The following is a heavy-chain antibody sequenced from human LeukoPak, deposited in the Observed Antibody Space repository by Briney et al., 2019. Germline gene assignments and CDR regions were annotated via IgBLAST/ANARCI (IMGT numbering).Heavy chain of an antibody. J-gene: IGHJ4*02. V-gene: IGHV3-74*01. CDR2: INTDGSNT. D-gene: IGHD3-22*01. CDR3: VVWGEDRSGHRFDF. CDR1: GFTFDYYW. Sequence: GGSLRLSCAASGFTFDYYWMHWVRQVPGKGLMWVSRINTDGSNTHYADSVKGRFTISRDNAKNTLYLQMNSLRVEDTAVYYCVVWGEDRSGHRFDFWGQGTLVTVPS.